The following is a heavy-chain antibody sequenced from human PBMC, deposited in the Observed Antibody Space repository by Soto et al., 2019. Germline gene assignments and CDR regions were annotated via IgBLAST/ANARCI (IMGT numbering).Heavy chain of an antibody. CDR3: ARDRHVSSSYYYYYGMDV. V-gene: IGHV1-18*01. Sequence: ASVKVSCKASGYTFTSYGISWVRQAPGQGLEWMGWISAYNGNTNYAQKLQGRVTMTTDTSTSTAYMELRSLRSDDTAVYYCARDRHVSSSYYYYYGMDVWGQGTTVTVSS. CDR1: GYTFTSYG. CDR2: ISAYNGNT. D-gene: IGHD6-6*01. J-gene: IGHJ6*02.